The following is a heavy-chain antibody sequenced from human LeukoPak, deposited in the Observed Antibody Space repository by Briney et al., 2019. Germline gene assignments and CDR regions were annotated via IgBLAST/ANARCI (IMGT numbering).Heavy chain of an antibody. CDR1: GFNFSTYG. J-gene: IGHJ4*01. V-gene: IGHV3-30*03. CDR3: AGDYFDGGGFSEF. Sequence: GGSLRLSCAASGFNFSTYGIHWVRQAPGKGLEWVAVISYDGSNKQFADSVKGRFAISRDNSNNTVYMQMNRLRGEDTALYYCAGDYFDGGGFSEFWGHGTLVT. D-gene: IGHD3-22*01. CDR2: ISYDGSNK.